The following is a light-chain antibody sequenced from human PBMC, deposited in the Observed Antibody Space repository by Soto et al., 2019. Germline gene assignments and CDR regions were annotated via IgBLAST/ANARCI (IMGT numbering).Light chain of an antibody. Sequence: DLQMTQSPSSLSASVGDRVTITCRASQSISSYLNWYQQKPGKAPKLLIYATSSLQSGVPSRFSGSGSGTDFTLTISSLQPEDFATYYCQQSYNTPWTFGQGTKVEI. V-gene: IGKV1-39*01. J-gene: IGKJ1*01. CDR1: QSISSY. CDR3: QQSYNTPWT. CDR2: ATS.